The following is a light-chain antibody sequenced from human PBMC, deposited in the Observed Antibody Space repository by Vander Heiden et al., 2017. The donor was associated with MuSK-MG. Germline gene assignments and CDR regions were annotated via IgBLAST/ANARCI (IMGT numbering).Light chain of an antibody. CDR3: QQSYSTRYT. CDR2: AAS. V-gene: IGKV1-39*01. CDR1: QTISNY. Sequence: DIQMTQSPSPLSASVGDRVTITCRASQTISNYLNWYQKKVGRAPKLLIYAASNLQTGVPSRFGGSGSGTDFTLTITSLQPEDFATYYCQQSYSTRYTFPQGTKLEIK. J-gene: IGKJ2*01.